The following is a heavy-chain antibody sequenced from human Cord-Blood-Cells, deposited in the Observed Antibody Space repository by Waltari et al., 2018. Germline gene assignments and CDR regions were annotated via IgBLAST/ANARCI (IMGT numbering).Heavy chain of an antibody. CDR2: INHSGST. Sequence: SLTCAVYGGSFSGYYWSWIRQPPGKGLEWIGEINHSGSTNYNPSLKSRVTISVDTSKNQFSLKLSSVTAADTAVYYCARGLHNYNWFDPWGQGTLVTVSS. CDR3: ARGLHNYNWFDP. CDR1: GGSFSGYY. V-gene: IGHV4-34*01. D-gene: IGHD1-20*01. J-gene: IGHJ5*02.